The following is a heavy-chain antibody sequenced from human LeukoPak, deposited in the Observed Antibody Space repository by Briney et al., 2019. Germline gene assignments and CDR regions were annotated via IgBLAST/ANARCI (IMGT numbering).Heavy chain of an antibody. CDR3: ATDPSNYYDSSGYYYVYYFDY. CDR2: ISGSGVGT. D-gene: IGHD3-22*01. Sequence: PGGSLRLSCAASGFTFSTHAMSWVRQAPGKGLEWVSAISGSGVGTYYADSVKGRVTISRDNSKNTLFLQMSSLRAEDTAVYYCATDPSNYYDSSGYYYVYYFDYWGQGTLVTVSS. J-gene: IGHJ4*02. CDR1: GFTFSTHA. V-gene: IGHV3-23*01.